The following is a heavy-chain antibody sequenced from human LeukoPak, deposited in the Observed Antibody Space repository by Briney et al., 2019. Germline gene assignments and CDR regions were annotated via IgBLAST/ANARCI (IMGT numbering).Heavy chain of an antibody. Sequence: SETLSLTCTVSGGSISSGSYYWSWIRQPAGKGLEWIGRIYTSGSTNYNPSLKSRVTISVDTSKNQFSLKLSSVTAADTAVYYCARRIRYCSSTSCEFDYWGQGTLVTVSS. CDR3: ARRIRYCSSTSCEFDY. CDR1: GGSISSGSYY. CDR2: IYTSGST. J-gene: IGHJ4*02. V-gene: IGHV4-61*02. D-gene: IGHD2-2*01.